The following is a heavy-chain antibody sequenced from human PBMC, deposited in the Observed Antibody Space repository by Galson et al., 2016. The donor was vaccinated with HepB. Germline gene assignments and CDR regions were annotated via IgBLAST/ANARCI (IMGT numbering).Heavy chain of an antibody. Sequence: SLRLSCAASGFTFTSYWMHWVRQAPGKGLVWVSRINTVGTSASYADSLKGRFTISRDNATNTLYLQMNSLRAEDTAVYYCAREDYGGERVYYYYYGMDVWGQGTTVTVSS. CDR1: GFTFTSYW. CDR2: INTVGTSA. V-gene: IGHV3-74*01. J-gene: IGHJ6*02. CDR3: AREDYGGERVYYYYYGMDV. D-gene: IGHD4-17*01.